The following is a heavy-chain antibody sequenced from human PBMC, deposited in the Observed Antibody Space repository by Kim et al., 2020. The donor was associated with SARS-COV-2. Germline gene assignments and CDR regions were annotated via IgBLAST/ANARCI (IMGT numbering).Heavy chain of an antibody. CDR1: GGSISSYY. CDR2: IYYSGST. CDR3: ARGFYYYDSSGYFGDAFDI. Sequence: SETLSLTCTVSGGSISSYYWSWIRQPPGKGLEWIGYIYYSGSTNYNPSLKSRVTISVDTSKNQFSLKLSSVTAADTAVYYCARGFYYYDSSGYFGDAFDIWRQGTMVTVSS. J-gene: IGHJ3*02. D-gene: IGHD3-22*01. V-gene: IGHV4-59*13.